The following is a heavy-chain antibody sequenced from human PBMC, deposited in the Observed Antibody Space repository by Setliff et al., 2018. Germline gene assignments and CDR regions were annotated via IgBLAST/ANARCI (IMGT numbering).Heavy chain of an antibody. CDR3: ARTMITFGGVIVHAFDI. D-gene: IGHD3-16*02. Sequence: ASVKVSCKASGYTFTSYDINWVRQTTGQGLEWMGWMNPNSGNTGYAQKFQGRVTMTRNTSISTAYMELSSLRSEDTAVYYCARTMITFGGVIVHAFDIWGQGTMVTVSS. CDR1: GYTFTSYD. CDR2: MNPNSGNT. J-gene: IGHJ3*02. V-gene: IGHV1-8*02.